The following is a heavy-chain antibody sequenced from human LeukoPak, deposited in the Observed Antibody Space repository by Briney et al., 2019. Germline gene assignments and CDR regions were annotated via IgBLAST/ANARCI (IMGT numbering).Heavy chain of an antibody. J-gene: IGHJ4*02. Sequence: ASVRVSCKTSGYTFTGYYVHWVRQAPGQGLEWMGWINPNSGGTHYTQKFQGRVTLTRDASISTAYMELSSLRSDDTALYYCARDVSGSYDYWGQGTLVTVPS. CDR3: ARDVSGSYDY. CDR2: INPNSGGT. V-gene: IGHV1-2*02. CDR1: GYTFTGYY. D-gene: IGHD1-26*01.